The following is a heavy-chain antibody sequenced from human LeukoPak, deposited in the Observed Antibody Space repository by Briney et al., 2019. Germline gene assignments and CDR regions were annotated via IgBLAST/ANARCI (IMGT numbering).Heavy chain of an antibody. CDR3: AREEANTRIHFDY. J-gene: IGHJ4*02. CDR1: GYTFTGYY. Sequence: ASVKVSCKASGYTFTGYYIHWVRQAPGQGLEWMGYINPNSGYTNYAQKSQDRVTVTRDTSISTACMELSRLRSDDTAVYYCAREEANTRIHFDYWGQGTLVTVSS. V-gene: IGHV1-2*02. CDR2: INPNSGYT. D-gene: IGHD3-22*01.